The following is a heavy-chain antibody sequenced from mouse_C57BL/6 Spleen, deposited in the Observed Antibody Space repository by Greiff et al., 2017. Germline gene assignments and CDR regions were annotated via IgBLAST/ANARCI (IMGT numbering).Heavy chain of an antibody. D-gene: IGHD1-1*01. CDR3: ARWGANLFTTVVATEAMDY. Sequence: QVQLKQPGAELVMPGASVKLSCKASGYTFTSYWMHWVKQRPGQGLEWIGEIDPSDSYTNYNQKFKGKSTLTVDKSSSTAYMQLSSLTSEDSAVYYCARWGANLFTTVVATEAMDYWGQGTSVTVSS. CDR2: IDPSDSYT. CDR1: GYTFTSYW. J-gene: IGHJ4*01. V-gene: IGHV1-69*01.